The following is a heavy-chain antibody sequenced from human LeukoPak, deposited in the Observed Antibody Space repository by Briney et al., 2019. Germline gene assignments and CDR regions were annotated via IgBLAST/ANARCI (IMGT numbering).Heavy chain of an antibody. Sequence: PSETLSLTCTVSGGSISSSSYYWGWIRQPPGKGLEWIGSIYYSGSTYYSPSLKSRVTISVDTSKNQFSLKLSSVTAADTAVYYCRTSKGLYYYYNMDVWGQGTTVTVSS. CDR3: RTSKGLYYYYNMDV. J-gene: IGHJ6*02. CDR2: IYYSGST. D-gene: IGHD1-1*01. CDR1: GGSISSSSYY. V-gene: IGHV4-39*01.